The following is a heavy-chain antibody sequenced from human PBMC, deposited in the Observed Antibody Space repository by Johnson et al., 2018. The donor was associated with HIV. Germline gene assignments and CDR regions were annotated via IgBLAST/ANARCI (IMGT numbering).Heavy chain of an antibody. CDR2: IKQDGSEK. CDR3: ARPIARGASDI. Sequence: VQLVESGGGLVQPGGSLRLSCAASGFTFSTYWMSWVRQAPGKGLEWVANIKQDGSEKYYVDSVKGRFTISRDNAKNSLYVQMNSLRAEDTAVYYCARPIARGASDIWGQGTMVTVST. D-gene: IGHD3-10*01. V-gene: IGHV3-7*03. CDR1: GFTFSTYW. J-gene: IGHJ3*02.